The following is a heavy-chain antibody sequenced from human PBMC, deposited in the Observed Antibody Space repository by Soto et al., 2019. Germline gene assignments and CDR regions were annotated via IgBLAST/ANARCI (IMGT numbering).Heavy chain of an antibody. CDR1: GFTFTSSA. CDR2: IVVGSGNT. D-gene: IGHD3-22*01. CDR3: AADYYYDSSGYYRYGYYGMDV. J-gene: IGHJ6*02. V-gene: IGHV1-58*01. Sequence: SVKVSCKASGFTFTSSAVQWVRQARGQRLEWIGWIVVGSGNTNYAQKFQERVTVTRDMSTSTAYMELSSLRSEDTAVYYCAADYYYDSSGYYRYGYYGMDVWGQGTTVTVSS.